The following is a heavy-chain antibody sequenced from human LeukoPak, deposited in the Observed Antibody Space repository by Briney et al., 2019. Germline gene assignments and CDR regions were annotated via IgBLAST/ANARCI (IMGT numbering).Heavy chain of an antibody. CDR2: ISKGDGAT. CDR3: TRGALIPDF. J-gene: IGHJ4*02. Sequence: GGSLRLPCAASGFTFSNYAMTWVRQAPGKGLAWVSSISKGDGATYYAEYVKGRFTISRDNSKTTVYLHMDSLRVEDTAIYYCTRGALIPDFRGQGTLVTVSS. CDR1: GFTFSNYA. V-gene: IGHV3-23*01. D-gene: IGHD2-21*01.